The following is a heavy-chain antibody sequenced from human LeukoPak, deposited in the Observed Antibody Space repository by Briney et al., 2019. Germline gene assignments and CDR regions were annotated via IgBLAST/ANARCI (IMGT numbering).Heavy chain of an antibody. J-gene: IGHJ6*03. V-gene: IGHV3-21*06. CDR2: ISGSSSYL. D-gene: IGHD2-15*01. CDR1: GFTFSSSS. CDR3: AREALLHPGSESRYMDV. Sequence: AGGSLRLSCAASGFTFSSSSMNWVRQPPGKGLEWVSCISGSSSYLKYADSLKGRFTISRDNAKNLLYLQMNSLRAENTAVYYCAREALLHPGSESRYMDVWGKGTTVTVSS.